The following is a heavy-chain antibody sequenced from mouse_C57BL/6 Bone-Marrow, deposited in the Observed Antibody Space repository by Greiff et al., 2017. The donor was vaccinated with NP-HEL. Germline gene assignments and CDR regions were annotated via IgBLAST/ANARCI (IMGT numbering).Heavy chain of an antibody. CDR2: IWSGGST. V-gene: IGHV2-4*01. CDR3: AKNYDYGGIWYFDV. CDR1: GFSLTSYG. J-gene: IGHJ1*03. D-gene: IGHD2-4*01. Sequence: VKLEESGPGLVQPSQSLSITCTVSGFSLTSYGVHWVRQPPGKGLEWLGVIWSGGSTDYNAAFISRLSISKDNSKSQVFFKMNSLQADDTAIYYCAKNYDYGGIWYFDVWGTGTTVTVSS.